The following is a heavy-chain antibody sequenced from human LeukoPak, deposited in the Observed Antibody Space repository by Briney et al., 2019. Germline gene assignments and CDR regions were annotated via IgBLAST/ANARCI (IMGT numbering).Heavy chain of an antibody. J-gene: IGHJ4*02. D-gene: IGHD5-12*01. CDR3: AKREVATRYFDY. CDR1: GFTFNSYA. V-gene: IGHV3-23*01. Sequence: GGSLRLSCAASGFTFNSYAMSWVRQTPGKGLEWVSGISGSGGSTYYADSVKGRFTISRDNSKNTLYLQMNSLRAEDTAVYYCAKREVATRYFDYWGQGTLVTVSS. CDR2: ISGSGGST.